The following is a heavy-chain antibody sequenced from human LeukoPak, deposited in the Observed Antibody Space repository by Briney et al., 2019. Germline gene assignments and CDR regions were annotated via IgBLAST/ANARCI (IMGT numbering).Heavy chain of an antibody. CDR2: IYYSGST. D-gene: IGHD2-21*02. CDR3: ARIYCGGDCRGYYYHYYMDV. J-gene: IGHJ6*03. CDR1: GGSISSYY. Sequence: SSETLSLTCTVSGGSISSYYWSWIRQPPGKGLEWIGYIYYSGSTSYNPSLKSRVTISVDTSKNQFSLKLSSVTAADTAVYYCARIYCGGDCRGYYYHYYMDVWGKGTTVTISS. V-gene: IGHV4-59*08.